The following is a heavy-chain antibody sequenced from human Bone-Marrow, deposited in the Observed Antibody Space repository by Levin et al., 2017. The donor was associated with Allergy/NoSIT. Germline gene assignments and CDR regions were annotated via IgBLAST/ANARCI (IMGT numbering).Heavy chain of an antibody. Sequence: SETLSLTCSVSGASVTSGSYHWNWIRQPPGKGLEWIGSIFDTGTTEYNPSLESRVTISIDTSKNQFSVRLPSVTAADTAVYFCARSSLTVGYLSDWGQGTLVTVSS. CDR3: ARSSLTVGYLSD. CDR2: IFDTGTT. CDR1: GASVTSGSYH. V-gene: IGHV4-61*01. D-gene: IGHD6-25*01. J-gene: IGHJ4*02.